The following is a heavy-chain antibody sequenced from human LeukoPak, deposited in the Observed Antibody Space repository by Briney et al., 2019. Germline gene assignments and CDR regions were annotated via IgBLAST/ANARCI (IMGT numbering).Heavy chain of an antibody. V-gene: IGHV3-21*01. Sequence: GGSLRLSCAATGFTFSSYSMNWVRQAPGKGLEWVSSISSSSSYIYYADSVKGRFTISRDNAKNSLYLQMNSLRAEDTAVYYCEKYVVFGGVYYLFDYGGREPL. CDR1: GFTFSSYS. CDR3: EKYVVFGGVYYLFDY. D-gene: IGHD3-3*01. CDR2: ISSSSSYI. J-gene: IGHJ4*02.